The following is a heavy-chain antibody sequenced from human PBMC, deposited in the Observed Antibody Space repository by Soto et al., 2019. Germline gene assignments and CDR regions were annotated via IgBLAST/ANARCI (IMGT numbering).Heavy chain of an antibody. V-gene: IGHV3-33*01. J-gene: IGHJ4*02. Sequence: SGGSLRLSCAASGFTFSSYGMHWVRQAPGKGLEWVAVIWYDGSNKYYADSVKGRFTISRDNSKNTLYLQMNSLRAEDTAVYYCARRSGSGSYLDYWGQGTLVTVSS. CDR3: ARRSGSGSYLDY. CDR1: GFTFSSYG. D-gene: IGHD3-10*01. CDR2: IWYDGSNK.